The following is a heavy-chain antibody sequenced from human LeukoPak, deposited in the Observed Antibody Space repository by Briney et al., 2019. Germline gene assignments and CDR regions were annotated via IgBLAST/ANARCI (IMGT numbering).Heavy chain of an antibody. CDR1: GFTFSSYA. D-gene: IGHD6-19*01. V-gene: IGHV3-23*01. Sequence: PGGSLRLSCAASGFTFSSYAMSWVRQAPGKGLEWVSAISGSGGSTYYADSVKGRFTISRDNSKNTLYLQMNGLRAEDTAVYYCAKTSALAGDPFDYWGQGTLVTVSS. CDR2: ISGSGGST. CDR3: AKTSALAGDPFDY. J-gene: IGHJ4*02.